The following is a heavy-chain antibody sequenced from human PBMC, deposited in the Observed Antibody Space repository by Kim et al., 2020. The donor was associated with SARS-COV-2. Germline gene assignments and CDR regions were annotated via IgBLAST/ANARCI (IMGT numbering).Heavy chain of an antibody. CDR3: AREARYCSGGSCFDFDY. J-gene: IGHJ4*02. Sequence: FQGRVTMTRDTSISTAYMELSRLRSDDTAVYYCAREARYCSGGSCFDFDYWGQGTLVTVSS. D-gene: IGHD2-15*01. V-gene: IGHV1-2*02.